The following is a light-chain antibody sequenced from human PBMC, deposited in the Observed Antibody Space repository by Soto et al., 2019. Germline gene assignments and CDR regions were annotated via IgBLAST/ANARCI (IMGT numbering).Light chain of an antibody. J-gene: IGKJ3*01. CDR3: QQRSNWPGFT. Sequence: EIVLTQSPATLSLSPGERATLSCRASQSVSSYLAWYQQKPGQAPRLLIYDASNRATGIPARFSGSGSGTAFTLTISSLETEDFAVYYCQQRSNWPGFTFGPGTKVDIK. CDR2: DAS. CDR1: QSVSSY. V-gene: IGKV3-11*01.